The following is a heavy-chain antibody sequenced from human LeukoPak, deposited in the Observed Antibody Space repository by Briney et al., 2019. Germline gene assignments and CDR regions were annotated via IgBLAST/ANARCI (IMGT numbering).Heavy chain of an antibody. CDR3: GSHFGVGYYFDY. D-gene: IGHD3-3*01. V-gene: IGHV3-23*01. J-gene: IGHJ4*02. Sequence: QPGGSLRLSCAASGFTFSSYAMSWVRQAPGKGLEWVSAIGGGGGDTFYADSVKGRFTLSRDNSKNTLYLQMSSLRTEDKAVYYCGSHFGVGYYFDYWGQGTLVTVSS. CDR1: GFTFSSYA. CDR2: IGGGGGDT.